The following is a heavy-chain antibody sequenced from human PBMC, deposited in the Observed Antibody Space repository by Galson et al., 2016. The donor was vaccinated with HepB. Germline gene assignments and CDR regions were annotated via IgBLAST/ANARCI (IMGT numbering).Heavy chain of an antibody. D-gene: IGHD6-19*01. J-gene: IGHJ6*02. CDR1: GGPFITTIISTTHY. V-gene: IGHV4-39*01. Sequence: SETLSLTCTVSGGPFITTIISTTHYWGWIRQSPGKGLEWIGSVYYSGSTDYNPSLKGRATIYVDMSKSQVSLKLRSVTAADTAVYYCARHEGYSSGWYPHYYYYGLDVWGQGTTVTVSS. CDR2: VYYSGST. CDR3: ARHEGYSSGWYPHYYYYGLDV.